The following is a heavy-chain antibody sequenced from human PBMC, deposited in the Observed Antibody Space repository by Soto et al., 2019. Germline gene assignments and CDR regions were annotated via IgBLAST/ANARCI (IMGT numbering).Heavy chain of an antibody. CDR2: IYYSGST. V-gene: IGHV4-59*01. CDR3: ARNFRSTGYSGYGDYYYYYYMDV. J-gene: IGHJ6*03. Sequence: SETLYLTCTVSGGSISSYYWSWIRQPPGKGLEWIGYIYYSGSTNYNPSLKSRVTISVDTSKNQFSLKLSSVTAADTAVYYCARNFRSTGYSGYGDYYYYYYMDVWGKGTTVTVSS. CDR1: GGSISSYY. D-gene: IGHD5-12*01.